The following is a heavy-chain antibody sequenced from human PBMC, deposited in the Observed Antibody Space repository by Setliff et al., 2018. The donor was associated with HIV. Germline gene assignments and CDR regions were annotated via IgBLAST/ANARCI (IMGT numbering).Heavy chain of an antibody. CDR3: ARGIVGATSIDY. J-gene: IGHJ4*02. CDR2: IYTSGST. Sequence: PSETLSLTCTVSGGSISSGSYYWSWIRQPAGKGLEWIGHIYTSGSTNYNPSLKSRVTISVDTSKNQFSLKLSSVTAADTAVYYCARGIVGATSIDYWGQGTLVTVSS. D-gene: IGHD1-26*01. CDR1: GGSISSGSYY. V-gene: IGHV4-61*09.